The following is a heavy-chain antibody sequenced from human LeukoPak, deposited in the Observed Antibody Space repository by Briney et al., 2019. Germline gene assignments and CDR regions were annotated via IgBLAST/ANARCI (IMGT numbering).Heavy chain of an antibody. CDR2: IYYSGST. Sequence: PSETLSLTCTVSGGSISSSSYYWGWIRQPPGKGLEWIGSIYYSGSTYYNPSLKSRVTISVDTSKNQFSLKLSSVTAADTAVYYCARDRLPDTAMVTSGTGVDPWGQGTLVTVSS. J-gene: IGHJ5*02. CDR3: ARDRLPDTAMVTSGTGVDP. V-gene: IGHV4-39*02. CDR1: GGSISSSSYY. D-gene: IGHD5-18*01.